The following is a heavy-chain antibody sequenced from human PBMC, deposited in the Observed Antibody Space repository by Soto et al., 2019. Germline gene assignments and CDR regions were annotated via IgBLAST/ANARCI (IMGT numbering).Heavy chain of an antibody. V-gene: IGHV4-59*08. J-gene: IGHJ5*02. D-gene: IGHD6-19*01. CDR2: IYYSGNT. CDR1: GGSISGYY. CDR3: ARQGQWLVMSWFDP. Sequence: SETLSLTCTVSGGSISGYYWSWIRQPPGKGLEWMGYIYYSGNTNYNPSLKSRVTISVDTSKNQFSLKLRSVTAADTAVYYCARQGQWLVMSWFDPWGQGTLVTSPQ.